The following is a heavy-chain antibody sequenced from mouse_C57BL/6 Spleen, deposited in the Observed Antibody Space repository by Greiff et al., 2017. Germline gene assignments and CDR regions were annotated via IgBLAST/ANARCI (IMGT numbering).Heavy chain of an antibody. CDR1: GYTFTSYW. J-gene: IGHJ2*01. V-gene: IGHV1-50*01. D-gene: IGHD2-5*01. CDR2: IDPSDSYT. CDR3: ARKDYSNYFDY. Sequence: VQLQQPGAELVKPGASVKLSCKASGYTFTSYWMQWVKQRPGQGLEWIGEIDPSDSYTNYNQKFKGKATLTVDTSYSTAYMQLSSLTSEDSAVYYCARKDYSNYFDYWGQGTTLTVSS.